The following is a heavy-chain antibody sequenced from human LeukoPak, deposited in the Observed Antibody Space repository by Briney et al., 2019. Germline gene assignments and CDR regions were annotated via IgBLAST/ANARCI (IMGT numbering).Heavy chain of an antibody. V-gene: IGHV1-2*02. D-gene: IGHD3-22*01. CDR2: INPNSGGT. CDR3: ARDSFPGRYYEGAFDI. Sequence: ASVKVSCKASGYTFTCYYMHWVRQAPGQGGEWMGWINPNSGGTNYTQKFQGRVTMTRDTSISTAYMELSRLRSDDTAVYYCARDSFPGRYYEGAFDIWGQGTMVTVSS. CDR1: GYTFTCYY. J-gene: IGHJ3*02.